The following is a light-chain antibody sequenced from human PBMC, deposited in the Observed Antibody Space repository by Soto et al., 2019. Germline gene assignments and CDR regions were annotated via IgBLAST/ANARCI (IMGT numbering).Light chain of an antibody. V-gene: IGLV1-44*01. CDR1: SSNIRSNT. CDR3: AAWDDSLNGVL. CDR2: GNN. J-gene: IGLJ2*01. Sequence: QSALTQPPSASGTPGQRVTISCSGSSSNIRSNTVNWYQQLPGTAPKLLIYGNNHRPSGVPDRFSGSKSGTSASLAISGLQSEDEADYYCAAWDDSLNGVLFGGGTKLTVL.